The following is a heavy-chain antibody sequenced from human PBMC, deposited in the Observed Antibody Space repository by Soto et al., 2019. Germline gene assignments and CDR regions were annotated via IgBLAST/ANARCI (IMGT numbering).Heavy chain of an antibody. CDR1: GYSFTTYG. V-gene: IGHV1-18*01. CDR3: AREGDSSGYYPYYFDY. D-gene: IGHD3-22*01. J-gene: IGHJ4*02. Sequence: ASVKVSCKASGYSFTTYGIFWVRQAPGQGLEWMGWISPYNGKTNYAQKFQGRVTITADESTSTAYMELSSLRSEDTAVYYCAREGDSSGYYPYYFDYWGQGTLVTVSS. CDR2: ISPYNGKT.